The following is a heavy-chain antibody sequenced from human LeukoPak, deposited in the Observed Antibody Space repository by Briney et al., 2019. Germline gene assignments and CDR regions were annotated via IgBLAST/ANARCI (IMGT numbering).Heavy chain of an antibody. CDR3: ARESPYDFWSGYFSQYYFDY. Sequence: SETLSLTCAVYGGSFSGYYWRWIRQPPGKGLEWIGEINHSGSTNYNPSLKSRVTISVDTSKNQFSLKLSSVTAADTAVYYCARESPYDFWSGYFSQYYFDYWGQGTLVTVSS. CDR1: GGSFSGYY. J-gene: IGHJ4*02. D-gene: IGHD3-3*01. V-gene: IGHV4-34*01. CDR2: INHSGST.